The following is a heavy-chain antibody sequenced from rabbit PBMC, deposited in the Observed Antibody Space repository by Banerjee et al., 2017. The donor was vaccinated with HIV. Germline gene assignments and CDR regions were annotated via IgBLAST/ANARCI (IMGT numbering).Heavy chain of an antibody. CDR1: GFSFTSYW. CDR3: ARGITGGGWRIPL. CDR2: IYAGSSGDT. V-gene: IGHV1S40*01. D-gene: IGHD7-1*01. Sequence: QSLEESGGDLVKPGASLTLTCTASGFSFTSYWMCWVRQAPGKGPEWIGCIYAGSSGDTQYASWAKGRFTISKASSTTVTLQMTSLTAADTATYFCARGITGGGWRIPLWGQGTLVTVS. J-gene: IGHJ3*01.